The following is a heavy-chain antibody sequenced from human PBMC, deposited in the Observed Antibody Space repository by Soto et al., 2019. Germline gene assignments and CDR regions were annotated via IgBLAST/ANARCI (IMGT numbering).Heavy chain of an antibody. CDR2: IYYSGST. Sequence: SETLSLTCTASGGSISSSSYYWGWIRQPPGKGLEWIGSIYYSGSTYYNPSLKSRVTISVDTSKNQFSLKLSSVTAADTAVYYCARHGTVTTFLNWFDPWGQGTLVTVSS. CDR3: ARHGTVTTFLNWFDP. D-gene: IGHD4-17*01. V-gene: IGHV4-39*01. CDR1: GGSISSSSYY. J-gene: IGHJ5*02.